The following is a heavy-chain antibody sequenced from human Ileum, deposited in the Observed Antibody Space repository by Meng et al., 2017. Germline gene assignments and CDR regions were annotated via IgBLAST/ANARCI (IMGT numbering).Heavy chain of an antibody. V-gene: IGHV3-74*01. CDR3: ARGGSSARY. J-gene: IGHJ4*02. Sequence: EVRLGGSGGGLVRPGGSRRLSCAVSGFTFSSYWMHWVRQAPGKGLVWVSRMNSDRTTTDYADSVKGRFTISRDNAKNTLYLQMNSLRAEDTAVYYCARGGSSARYWGQGALVTVSS. D-gene: IGHD1-26*01. CDR1: GFTFSSYW. CDR2: MNSDRTTT.